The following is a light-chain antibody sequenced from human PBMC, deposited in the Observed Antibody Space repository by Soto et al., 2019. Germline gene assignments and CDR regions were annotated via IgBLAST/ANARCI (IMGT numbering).Light chain of an antibody. CDR1: HSIIIW. V-gene: IGKV1-5*01. Sequence: IHGTQSPSTMSSSVGDRVTNSXRASHSIIIWLSWYQQKPGXAPTXXXVYXSSLETGVPSRLSGSGSATDFTPTISSLEPEDFAVYYCQQRSSGTRTVGQGTRLEIK. CDR2: YXS. CDR3: QQRSSGTRT. J-gene: IGKJ5*01.